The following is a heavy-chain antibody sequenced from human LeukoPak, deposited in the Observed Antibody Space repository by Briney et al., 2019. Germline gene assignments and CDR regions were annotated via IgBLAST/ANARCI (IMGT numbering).Heavy chain of an antibody. CDR2: ISGSGGST. J-gene: IGHJ4*02. CDR1: GFTFSSYA. CDR3: AKDPQAAAAPGWFDY. V-gene: IGHV3-23*01. D-gene: IGHD6-13*01. Sequence: GGSLRLSCAASGFTFSSYAMSWVRQAPGKGLEWVSVISGSGGSTYYAGSVKGRFTISRDNSENTLYLQMNSLRADDTAVHYCAKDPQAAAAPGWFDYWGQGTLVTVSS.